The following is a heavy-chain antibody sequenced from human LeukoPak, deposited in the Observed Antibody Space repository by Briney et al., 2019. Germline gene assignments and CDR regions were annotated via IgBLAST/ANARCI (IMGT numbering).Heavy chain of an antibody. J-gene: IGHJ1*01. CDR3: ARARAAYFALFQH. CDR2: ISSGAGTTI. D-gene: IGHD3-9*01. CDR1: GFSN. V-gene: IGHV3-11*01. Sequence: GGSLRLSCAASGFSNMSWVRQAPGKGLEWISYISSGAGTTIKYADAVKGRFTISRDNTQNSLFLQINSLRAEDTAVYFCARARAAYFALFQHWGQGSLVIVSS.